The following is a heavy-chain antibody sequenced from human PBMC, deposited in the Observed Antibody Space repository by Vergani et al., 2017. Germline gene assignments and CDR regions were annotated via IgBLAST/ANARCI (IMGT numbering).Heavy chain of an antibody. CDR3: ARDHRPAPTPYYYYGMDV. V-gene: IGHV4-61*02. J-gene: IGHJ6*02. Sequence: QVQLQESGPGLVKPSQTLSLTCTVSGGSISSGSYYWSWIRQPAGKGLEWIGRIYTSGSTNYNPSLKSRVTISVDTSKNQFSLKLSSVTAADTAVYYCARDHRPAPTPYYYYGMDVWGQGTTVTVSS. CDR1: GGSISSGSYY. CDR2: IYTSGST. D-gene: IGHD1-14*01.